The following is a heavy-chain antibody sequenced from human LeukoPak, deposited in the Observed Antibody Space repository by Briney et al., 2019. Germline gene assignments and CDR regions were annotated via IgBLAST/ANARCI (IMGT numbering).Heavy chain of an antibody. CDR3: ASRSLGRVGY. D-gene: IGHD1-26*01. Sequence: SETLSLTCAVYGGSFSGYYWSWIRLPPGKGLEWIGSIYYSGSTYYNPSLKSRVTISVDKSKNQFSLKLSSVTAADTAVYYCASRSLGRVGYWGQGTLVTVSS. V-gene: IGHV4-34*01. J-gene: IGHJ4*02. CDR1: GGSFSGYY. CDR2: IYYSGST.